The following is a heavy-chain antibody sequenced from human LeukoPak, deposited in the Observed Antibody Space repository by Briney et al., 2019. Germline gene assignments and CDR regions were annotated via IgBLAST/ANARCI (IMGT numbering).Heavy chain of an antibody. Sequence: GASVKVSCKASGYTFTSYYMHWVRQAPGQGLEWMGIINPSGGSTSYAQKFQGRVTMTRDTSTSTVYMELSSLRSEDTAVYYCAREVGGSSSEPHRIDYWGQGTLVTVSS. CDR1: GYTFTSYY. J-gene: IGHJ4*02. CDR2: INPSGGST. V-gene: IGHV1-46*01. D-gene: IGHD6-6*01. CDR3: AREVGGSSSEPHRIDY.